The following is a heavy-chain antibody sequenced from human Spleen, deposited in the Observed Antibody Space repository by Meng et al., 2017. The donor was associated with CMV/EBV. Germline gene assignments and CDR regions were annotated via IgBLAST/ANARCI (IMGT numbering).Heavy chain of an antibody. V-gene: IGHV3-74*03. CDR2: ITIDGIKEDRT. Sequence: GGSLRLSCAASGFIVSDYWMHWVRQVPGEGPVWVARITIDGIKEDRTKYADSVEGRFTISRENAKNTVYLQMNSLRLDDTAVYYCARSTPARTDYWVWGQGTLVTVSS. CDR3: ARSTPARTDYWV. D-gene: IGHD2-8*02. CDR1: GFIVSDYW. J-gene: IGHJ4*02.